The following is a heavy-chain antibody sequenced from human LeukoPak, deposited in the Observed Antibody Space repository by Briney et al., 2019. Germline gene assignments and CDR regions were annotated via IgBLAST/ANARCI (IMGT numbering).Heavy chain of an antibody. J-gene: IGHJ4*02. CDR2: IRYAGTNK. V-gene: IGHV3-30*02. Sequence: PGGSLRLSCAASGFTFSSYGLHWVRQAPGKGLEWVAFIRYAGTNKYHADSVKGRFTISRDNSKNTLYLQMNSLRAEDTAVYYCAKERGGIVLVPAALGDFDSWGQGTLVTVSS. CDR3: AKERGGIVLVPAALGDFDS. D-gene: IGHD2-2*01. CDR1: GFTFSSYG.